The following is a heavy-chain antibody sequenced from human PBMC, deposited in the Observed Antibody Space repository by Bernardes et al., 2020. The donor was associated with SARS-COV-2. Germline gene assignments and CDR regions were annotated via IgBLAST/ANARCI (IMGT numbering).Heavy chain of an antibody. V-gene: IGHV4-39*01. CDR2: IYYSGST. CDR3: ARQPIITMIVVVSRYAFDI. CDR1: GGSISSSSYY. J-gene: IGHJ3*02. Sequence: SETLSLTCTVSGGSISSSSYYWGWIRQPPGKGLEWIGSIYYSGSTYYNPSLKSRVTISVDTSKNQFSLKLSSVTAADTAVYYCARQPIITMIVVVSRYAFDIWGQGTMVTVSS. D-gene: IGHD3-22*01.